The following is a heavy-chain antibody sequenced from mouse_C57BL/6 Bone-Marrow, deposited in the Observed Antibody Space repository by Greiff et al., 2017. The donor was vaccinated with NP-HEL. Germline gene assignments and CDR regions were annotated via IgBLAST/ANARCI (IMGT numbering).Heavy chain of an antibody. D-gene: IGHD1-1*01. CDR3: AGDPNPPYYYGSSYAMDY. CDR2: ITHSGET. CDR1: GFPITSGYY. V-gene: IGHV12-3*01. J-gene: IGHJ4*01. Sequence: ESGPGLVKPSQSLFLTCSITGFPITSGYYWIWLRQSPGKPLEWMGYITHSGETFYNPSLQSPISITRETSKNQFFLQLNSVTTEDTAMYYCAGDPNPPYYYGSSYAMDYWGQGTSVTVSS.